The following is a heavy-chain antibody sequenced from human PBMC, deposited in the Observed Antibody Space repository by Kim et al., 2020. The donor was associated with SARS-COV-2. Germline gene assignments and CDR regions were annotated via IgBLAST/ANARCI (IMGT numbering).Heavy chain of an antibody. D-gene: IGHD3-16*01. J-gene: IGHJ5*02. Sequence: GGSLRLSCAASGFTFSTYAMHWVRQPPGKGLEWVAFISSDGSKTYYEDSVKGRFTISRDNSKNMVYLQMNSLRDEDTTVYYCAREWGSWGQGTLGTVSS. CDR2: ISSDGSKT. CDR3: AREWGS. CDR1: GFTFSTYA. V-gene: IGHV3-30-3*01.